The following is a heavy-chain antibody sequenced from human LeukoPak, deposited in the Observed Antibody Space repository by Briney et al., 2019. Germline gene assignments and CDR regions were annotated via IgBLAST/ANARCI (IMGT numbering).Heavy chain of an antibody. CDR3: ARATVLEWYDAFDI. CDR2: IYYSGST. V-gene: IGHV4-39*07. Sequence: SETLSLTCTVSGGSISSSSYYWGWIRQPPGKGLEWIGSIYYSGSTYYNPSLKSRVTISVDTSKNQFSLKLSSVTAADTAVYYCARATVLEWYDAFDIWGQGTMVTVSS. D-gene: IGHD3-3*01. CDR1: GGSISSSSYY. J-gene: IGHJ3*02.